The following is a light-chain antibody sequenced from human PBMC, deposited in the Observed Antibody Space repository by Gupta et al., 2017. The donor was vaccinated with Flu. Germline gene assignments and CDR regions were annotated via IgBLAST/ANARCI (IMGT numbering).Light chain of an antibody. J-gene: IGLJ3*02. V-gene: IGLV5-45*01. CDR3: MIWHSAGV. CDR2: YKSDSDN. Sequence: QAVLTQPASLSASPGASASLTCTLRGDIIVDAYRMSWFQQKPGSPPQYLLRYKSDSDNHRGSGVPSRFSGSKDSSANAGILLISGLQSEDEADYYCMIWHSAGVFGGGTRLTVL. CDR1: GDIIVDAYR.